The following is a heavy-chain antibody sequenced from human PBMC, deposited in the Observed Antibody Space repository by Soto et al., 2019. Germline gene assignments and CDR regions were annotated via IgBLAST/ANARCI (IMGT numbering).Heavy chain of an antibody. Sequence: PGGSLRLSCAASGFTFSSYEMNWVRQAPGKGLEWVSYISSGGSTIYYADSVRGRFTISRDNAKNSLYLQMNSLRAEDTAVYYCARDDSGYPSYFHYWGQGTLVTVSS. V-gene: IGHV3-48*03. CDR3: ARDDSGYPSYFHY. J-gene: IGHJ4*02. CDR1: GFTFSSYE. D-gene: IGHD3-16*02. CDR2: ISSGGSTI.